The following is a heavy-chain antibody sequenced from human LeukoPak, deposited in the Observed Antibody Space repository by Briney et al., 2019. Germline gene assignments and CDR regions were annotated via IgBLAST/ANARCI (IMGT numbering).Heavy chain of an antibody. CDR3: ARGAGGIATPGYYFDY. J-gene: IGHJ4*02. Sequence: ASVKVSCKGSGGTFISYAISGVRQAPGQGGEWGGGIIPIFGTANYAQNLQGRVTITTDESTSTAYMELSSLRSDDTAVYYCARGAGGIATPGYYFDYWGQGTLVTVSS. CDR1: GGTFISYA. CDR2: IIPIFGTA. D-gene: IGHD6-6*01. V-gene: IGHV1-69*05.